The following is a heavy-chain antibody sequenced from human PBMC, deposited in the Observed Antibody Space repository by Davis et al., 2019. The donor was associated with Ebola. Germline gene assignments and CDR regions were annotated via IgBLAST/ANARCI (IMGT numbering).Heavy chain of an antibody. D-gene: IGHD1-14*01. CDR3: ARGRGHGIDY. J-gene: IGHJ4*02. CDR2: INHSGST. CDR1: GFTFSNAW. Sequence: ESLKISCAASGFTFSNAWMSWVRQAPGKGLEWIGEINHSGSTNYNPSLKSRVTISVDTSKNQFSLKLSSVTAADTAVFYCARGRGHGIDYWGQGTLVTVSS. V-gene: IGHV4-34*01.